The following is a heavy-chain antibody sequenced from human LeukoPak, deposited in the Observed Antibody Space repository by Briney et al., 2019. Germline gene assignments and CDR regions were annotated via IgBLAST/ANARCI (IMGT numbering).Heavy chain of an antibody. D-gene: IGHD2-2*01. J-gene: IGHJ4*02. CDR3: ARPFRKYQLPFDY. V-gene: IGHV1-46*01. CDR1: GYTFTSYY. CDR2: INPSGGST. Sequence: ASVKVSCKASGYTFTSYYMHWVRQAPGQGLEWRGIINPSGGSTSYAQKFQGRVTMTRDTSTSTVYMELSSLRSEDEAVYYCARPFRKYQLPFDYWGQGTLVTVSS.